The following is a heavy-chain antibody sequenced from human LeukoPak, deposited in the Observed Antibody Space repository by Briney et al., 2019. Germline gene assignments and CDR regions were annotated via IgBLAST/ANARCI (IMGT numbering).Heavy chain of an antibody. CDR2: ISYSGIT. J-gene: IGHJ6*02. Sequence: PSETLSPTCTVFGVSVTTSGYYGAWIRQPPGRGLEWIGSISYSGITYYKPSLRGRVTISGDTAKNQFSLKLSSVTAADTAVYYCARHNDYASLMDVWGQGTTVTVSS. CDR3: ARHNDYASLMDV. D-gene: IGHD2-2*01. V-gene: IGHV4-39*01. CDR1: GVSVTTSGYY.